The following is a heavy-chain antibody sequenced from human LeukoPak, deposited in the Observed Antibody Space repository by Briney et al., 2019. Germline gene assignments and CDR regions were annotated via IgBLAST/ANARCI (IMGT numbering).Heavy chain of an antibody. CDR2: INHSGST. J-gene: IGHJ5*02. Sequence: SETLSLTCAVYGGSLSGYYWSWLRQPPGKGLEWIGEINHSGSTNYNPSLKSRVPISVATSNNPFSLKLSSVTAAAPPVYYCARALSGGSGSYSTRRASDWFDPWGQGTLVTVSS. D-gene: IGHD3-10*01. CDR1: GGSLSGYY. CDR3: ARALSGGSGSYSTRRASDWFDP. V-gene: IGHV4-34*01.